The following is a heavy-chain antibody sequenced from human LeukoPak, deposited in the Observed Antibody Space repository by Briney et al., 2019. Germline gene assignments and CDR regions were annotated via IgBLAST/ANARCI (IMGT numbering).Heavy chain of an antibody. Sequence: GGSLRLSCAASGFTFSSYWMHWIRQLPGKGLVWVSRINTDGSSTSYADSVKGRFTISRDNAKNTLYLQMNSLRAEDTAVYYCARQRYSSGYHYNFDYWGQGTQVTVSS. V-gene: IGHV3-74*01. CDR1: GFTFSSYW. CDR3: ARQRYSSGYHYNFDY. J-gene: IGHJ4*02. D-gene: IGHD3-10*01. CDR2: INTDGSST.